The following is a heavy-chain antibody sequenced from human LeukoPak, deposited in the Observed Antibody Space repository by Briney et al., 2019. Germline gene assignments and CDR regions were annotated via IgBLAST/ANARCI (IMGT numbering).Heavy chain of an antibody. V-gene: IGHV3-23*01. J-gene: IGHJ4*02. CDR2: ISGRSGDT. D-gene: IGHD4-23*01. CDR1: GFSFSTYA. Sequence: SGGSLRLSXAASGFSFSTYAMSWVRQTPGKGLEWVSAISGRSGDTYYADSVKGRFTISRDDSKSTLYLQMNSLRADDTAVYYCAKGVDGGNSGTGKYWGQGTLVTVSS. CDR3: AKGVDGGNSGTGKY.